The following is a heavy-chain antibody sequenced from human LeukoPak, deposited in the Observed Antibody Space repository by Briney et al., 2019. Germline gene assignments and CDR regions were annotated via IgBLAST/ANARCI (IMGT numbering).Heavy chain of an antibody. CDR1: GFTLSSFR. CDR2: IIDSGVT. V-gene: IGHV3-23*01. D-gene: IGHD3-9*01. Sequence: GGSLRLSCAASGFTLSSFRMSWVRQAPGKGLEWVPRIIDSGVTRYADSVKGRFTISRDNSKNTLYLQMNSLRAEDTAVYYCAKGASMYVTGPDFWGPGTLVTVSS. J-gene: IGHJ4*02. CDR3: AKGASMYVTGPDF.